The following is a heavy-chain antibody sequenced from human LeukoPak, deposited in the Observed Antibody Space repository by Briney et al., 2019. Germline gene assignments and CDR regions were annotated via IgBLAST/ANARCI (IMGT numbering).Heavy chain of an antibody. Sequence: SETLSLTCAVYGGSFSAYYWSWLRQPPGKGLEWVGEINHSGSTNYNPSLKSRRTISVDTSKNQFSLQLSSVTAADTAVYSCASYYGGNYGYWGQGTLVTVSS. J-gene: IGHJ4*02. V-gene: IGHV4-34*01. CDR1: GGSFSAYY. CDR2: INHSGST. D-gene: IGHD4-23*01. CDR3: ASYYGGNYGY.